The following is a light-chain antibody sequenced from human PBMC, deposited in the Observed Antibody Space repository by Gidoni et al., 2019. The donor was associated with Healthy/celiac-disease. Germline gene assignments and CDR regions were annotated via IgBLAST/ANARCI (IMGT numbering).Light chain of an antibody. CDR1: QDIRNY. CDR2: DAS. CDR3: QQYDNLPFT. Sequence: DIQMTQSPSSLSASVGDRVTITCQASQDIRNYLNWYQQKPGKAPKHLIYDASNLETGVPSRFSGSGSGTDFTFTISSLQPEDSATYYCQQYDNLPFTFGPGTKVDIK. V-gene: IGKV1-33*01. J-gene: IGKJ3*01.